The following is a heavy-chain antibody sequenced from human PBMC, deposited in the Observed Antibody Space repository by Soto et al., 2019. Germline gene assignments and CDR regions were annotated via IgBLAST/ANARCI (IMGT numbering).Heavy chain of an antibody. CDR3: TSDMSTPPGSSPVYYGMDV. CDR2: IGGRPYGGTT. J-gene: IGHJ6*02. Sequence: GGSLRLSCTASAFTFADYPMSWVRQAPGRGLEWVAFIGGRPYGGTTEYAASVKGRFTISRDDSKNIAYLQMNRMRTEDTGVYFCTSDMSTPPGSSPVYYGMDVWGQGTTVTVAS. CDR1: AFTFADYP. V-gene: IGHV3-49*04. D-gene: IGHD2-2*01.